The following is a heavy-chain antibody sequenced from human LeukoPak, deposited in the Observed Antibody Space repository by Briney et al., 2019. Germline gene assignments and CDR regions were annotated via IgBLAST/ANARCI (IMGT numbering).Heavy chain of an antibody. CDR1: GFTFSSYG. J-gene: IGHJ4*02. Sequence: GGSLRLSCAASGFTFSSYGMHWVRQAPGKGLEWVAVISYDGSNKYYADSVKGRFTISRDNAKNSLYLQMNSLRAEDTAVYYCARRPSLAAAAGSFDYWGQGTLVTVSS. D-gene: IGHD6-13*01. CDR3: ARRPSLAAAAGSFDY. V-gene: IGHV3-30*03. CDR2: ISYDGSNK.